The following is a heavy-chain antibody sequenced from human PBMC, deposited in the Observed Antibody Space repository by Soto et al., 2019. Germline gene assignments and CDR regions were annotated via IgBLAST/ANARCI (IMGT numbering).Heavy chain of an antibody. CDR3: ASLYSSSWTNWFDP. CDR2: IYSGFST. V-gene: IGHV3-66*01. D-gene: IGHD6-13*01. CDR1: GFTVSSNY. Sequence: PGGSLRLSCAASGFTVSSNYMSWVRQAPGKGLKWVSVIYSGFSTYYADSVKGSFTISRDNSKNTLYLQMNSLRAEDTAVYYCASLYSSSWTNWFDPWGQGTLVTVSS. J-gene: IGHJ5*02.